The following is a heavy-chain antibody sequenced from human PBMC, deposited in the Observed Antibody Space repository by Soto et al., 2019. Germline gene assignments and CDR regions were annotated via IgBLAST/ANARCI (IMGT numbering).Heavy chain of an antibody. D-gene: IGHD3-22*01. CDR1: GFTFDDYA. CDR3: AKGPDYYDSSGYYLLH. Sequence: GGSLRLSCAASGFTFDDYAMHWVRQAPGRGLEWVSGISWNSGSIGYADSVKGRFTISRDNAKNSLYLQMNSLRAEDTALYYCAKGPDYYDSSGYYLLHWGQGTLVTVS. CDR2: ISWNSGSI. V-gene: IGHV3-9*01. J-gene: IGHJ4*02.